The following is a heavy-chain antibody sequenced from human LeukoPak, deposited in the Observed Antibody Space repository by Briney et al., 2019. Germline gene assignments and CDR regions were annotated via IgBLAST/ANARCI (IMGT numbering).Heavy chain of an antibody. CDR2: ISWNSGSI. CDR3: AKDRGSYGDDYFDC. Sequence: PGGSLRLSCAASGFTFDDYAMHWVRQAPGKGLEWVSGISWNSGSIGYADSVKGRFIISRDNAKNSLYLQMNSLRAEDTALYYCAKDRGSYGDDYFDCWGQGTLVTVSS. V-gene: IGHV3-9*01. CDR1: GFTFDDYA. J-gene: IGHJ4*02. D-gene: IGHD1-26*01.